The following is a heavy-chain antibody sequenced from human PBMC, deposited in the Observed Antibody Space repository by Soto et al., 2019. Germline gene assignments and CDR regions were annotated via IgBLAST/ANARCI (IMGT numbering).Heavy chain of an antibody. V-gene: IGHV4-30-4*01. CDR3: GSLVTGTDYFDY. CDR2: IYYSGST. D-gene: IGHD1-7*01. J-gene: IGHJ4*02. Sequence: SSETLSLTCTVSGGSISSGDYYWSWIRQPPGKGLEWIGYIYYSGSTYYNPSLKSRVTISVDTSKNQFSLKLSSVTAADTAVYYCGSLVTGTDYFDYWGQGTLVTVSS. CDR1: GGSISSGDYY.